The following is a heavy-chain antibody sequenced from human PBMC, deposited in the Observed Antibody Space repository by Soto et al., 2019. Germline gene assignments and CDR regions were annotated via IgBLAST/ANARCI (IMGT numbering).Heavy chain of an antibody. Sequence: SETLSLTCAVSGYSISSGYYWGWIRQPPGKGLEWIGSIYHSGSTYYNPSLKSRVTISVDTSKNQFSLKLSSVTAADTAVYYCACSWGTTHPYYYYGMDVCGQGTTVTVSS. J-gene: IGHJ6*02. CDR2: IYHSGST. D-gene: IGHD3-16*01. CDR3: ACSWGTTHPYYYYGMDV. V-gene: IGHV4-38-2*01. CDR1: GYSISSGYY.